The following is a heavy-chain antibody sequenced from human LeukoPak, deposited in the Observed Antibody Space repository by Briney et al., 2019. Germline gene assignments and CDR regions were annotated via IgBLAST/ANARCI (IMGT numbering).Heavy chain of an antibody. CDR1: GYTFTSYG. D-gene: IGHD3-10*01. CDR2: ISAYNGNT. Sequence: ASVKVSCKXSGYTFTSYGISWVRQAPGQGLEWMGWISAYNGNTNYSQKLQGRVTMTTDTSTSTAYLELRSMRSDDTAVYYCARDQSTEVLLWFGEPRIFDYWGQGTLVTVSS. V-gene: IGHV1-18*01. CDR3: ARDQSTEVLLWFGEPRIFDY. J-gene: IGHJ4*02.